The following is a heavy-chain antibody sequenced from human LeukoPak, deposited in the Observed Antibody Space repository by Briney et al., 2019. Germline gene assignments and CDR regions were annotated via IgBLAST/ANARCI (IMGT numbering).Heavy chain of an antibody. CDR2: IYYSGST. Sequence: SETLSLTCTVSGGSISSYYWSWIRQPPGKGLEWIGYIYYSGSTYYNPSLKSRVTISVDTSKNQFSLKLSSVTAADTAVYYCAGLTIFGVVNYWGQGTLVTVSS. CDR3: AGLTIFGVVNY. J-gene: IGHJ4*02. D-gene: IGHD3-3*01. V-gene: IGHV4-59*06. CDR1: GGSISSYY.